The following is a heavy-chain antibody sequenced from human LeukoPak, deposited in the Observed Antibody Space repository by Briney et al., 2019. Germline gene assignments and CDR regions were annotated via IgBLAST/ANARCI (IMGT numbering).Heavy chain of an antibody. D-gene: IGHD3-10*01. CDR1: GYTFTDYY. CDR3: PRSRGSGSYSTYYGTDV. CDR2: INSNSGAT. J-gene: IGHJ6*02. V-gene: IGHV1-2*02. Sequence: ASVKVSCKASGYTFTDYYFHWVRQAPGQGLEWVGWINSNSGATSYAQKFQGRVTMTRDTSISTAYMELSRLGSDDTAVYYCPRSRGSGSYSTYYGTDVWGQGTTVTVSS.